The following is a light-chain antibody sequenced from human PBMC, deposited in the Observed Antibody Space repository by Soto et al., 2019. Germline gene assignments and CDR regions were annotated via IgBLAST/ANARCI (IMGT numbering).Light chain of an antibody. J-gene: IGKJ3*01. CDR3: QQSYTTLFT. CDR2: AAS. Sequence: DIQMTQSPPSLSASVGDRVTITCRTSQSIDNYLNWYQQKPGKAPKLLIYAASTLQSGVPSRFSARGSETDFTLTISSLQPEDFATYYCQQSYTTLFTFGPGTKVDLK. CDR1: QSIDNY. V-gene: IGKV1-39*01.